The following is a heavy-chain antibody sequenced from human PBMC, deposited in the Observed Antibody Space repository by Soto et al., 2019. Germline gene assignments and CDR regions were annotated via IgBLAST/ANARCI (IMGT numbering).Heavy chain of an antibody. D-gene: IGHD6-13*01. CDR2: TYYRSKWYN. Sequence: SQTLSLTCAISGDSVSSNSAAWNWIRQSPSRGLEWLGRTYYRSKWYNDYAVSVKSRITINPDTSKNQFSLQLNSVTPEDTAVYYCARVAARSSSWESSFDPWGQGTLVTVSS. J-gene: IGHJ5*02. CDR1: GDSVSSNSAA. V-gene: IGHV6-1*01. CDR3: ARVAARSSSWESSFDP.